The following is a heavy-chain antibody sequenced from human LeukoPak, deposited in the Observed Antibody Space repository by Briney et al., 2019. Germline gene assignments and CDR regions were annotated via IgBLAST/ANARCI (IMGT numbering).Heavy chain of an antibody. J-gene: IGHJ4*02. Sequence: PGGSLRLSCAASGFTFSSYSMNWVRQAPGKGLEWVSYISSSRSTIYYADSVKGRFTISRDNAKNSLYLQMNSLRAEGTAVYYCARPHEGFDYWGQGTLVTVSS. CDR3: ARPHEGFDY. CDR2: ISSSRSTI. CDR1: GFTFSSYS. V-gene: IGHV3-48*04.